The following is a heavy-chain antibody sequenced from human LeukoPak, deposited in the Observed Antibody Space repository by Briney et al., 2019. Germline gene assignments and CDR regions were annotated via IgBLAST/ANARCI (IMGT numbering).Heavy chain of an antibody. CDR1: GYTFTSFD. CDR3: ARDRTMVRGADAYYYYGMDV. J-gene: IGHJ6*02. CDR2: INPNSGGT. D-gene: IGHD3-10*01. Sequence: GASVKVSCKASGYTFTSFDINWVRQAAGQGLEWMGWINPNSGGTNYAQKFQGWVTMTRDTSISTAYMELSRLRSDDTAVYYCARDRTMVRGADAYYYYGMDVWGQGTTVTVSS. V-gene: IGHV1-2*04.